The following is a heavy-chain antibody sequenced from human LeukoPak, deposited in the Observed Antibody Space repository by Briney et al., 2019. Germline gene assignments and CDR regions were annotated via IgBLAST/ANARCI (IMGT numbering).Heavy chain of an antibody. CDR1: GGTFSSYA. CDR3: ARGGIVGATTPPNY. Sequence: SVTVSCKASGGTFSSYAISWVRQAPGQGLEWMGRIIPILGIANYAQKFQGRVTITADKSKSTAYMELSSLGSEDTAVYYCARGGIVGATTPPNYWGQGTLVTVSS. CDR2: IIPILGIA. V-gene: IGHV1-69*04. D-gene: IGHD1-26*01. J-gene: IGHJ4*02.